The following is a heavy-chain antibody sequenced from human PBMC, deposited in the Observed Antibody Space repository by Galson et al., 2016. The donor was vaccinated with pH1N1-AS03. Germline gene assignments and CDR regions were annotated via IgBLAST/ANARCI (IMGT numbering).Heavy chain of an antibody. CDR3: ARVVANNWFDS. J-gene: IGHJ5*01. CDR1: GYSSTNFD. D-gene: IGHD2-15*01. Sequence: SVKVSCKASGYSSTNFDIKWVRQATGQGLEWMGWMNPNSGEAGYAQKFQGRVTLTRDTSITTAYMELSSLRSDDTAVYYCARVVANNWFDSWGQGTLVTVSS. V-gene: IGHV1-8*01. CDR2: MNPNSGEA.